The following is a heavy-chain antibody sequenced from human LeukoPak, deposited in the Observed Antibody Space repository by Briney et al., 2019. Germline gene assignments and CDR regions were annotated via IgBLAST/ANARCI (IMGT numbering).Heavy chain of an antibody. D-gene: IGHD2-2*01. CDR1: GFTFSSYS. J-gene: IGHJ3*02. Sequence: GGSLRLSCAASGFTFSSYSMNWVRQAPGKGLEWVSSISSSSGYIYYADSVKGRFTISRDNAKNSLYLQMNSLRAEDTAVYYCARDCSSTSCYGHAFDIWGQGTMVTVSS. CDR2: ISSSSGYI. V-gene: IGHV3-21*01. CDR3: ARDCSSTSCYGHAFDI.